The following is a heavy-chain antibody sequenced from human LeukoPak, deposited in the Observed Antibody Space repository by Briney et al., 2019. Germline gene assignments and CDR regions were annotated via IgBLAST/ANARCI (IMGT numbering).Heavy chain of an antibody. D-gene: IGHD2-8*01. Sequence: GGSLRLSWAASGXTFSSYWVHWVRQVPGKGLVWVSRTNPDGRTTNYADSVKGRFTISRDNAKNTLYLQMNSLRDEDTAVYYCIRAGYYRFDYWGQGTLVTVSS. CDR2: TNPDGRTT. V-gene: IGHV3-74*01. CDR3: IRAGYYRFDY. CDR1: GXTFSSYW. J-gene: IGHJ4*02.